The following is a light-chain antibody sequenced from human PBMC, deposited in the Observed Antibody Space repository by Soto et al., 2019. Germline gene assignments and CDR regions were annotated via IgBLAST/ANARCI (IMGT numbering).Light chain of an antibody. CDR1: HYVYSN. J-gene: IGKJ1*01. Sequence: VMTQSPATLSVSPGERATLSCTASHYVYSNVAWFQQRPGQAPRLLIYRASTRATGTPARFSGSGSGTEFTLTITSLQSEDFALYYFQQEHNLWTFGRGTEVEIK. CDR3: QQEHNLWT. V-gene: IGKV3-15*01. CDR2: RAS.